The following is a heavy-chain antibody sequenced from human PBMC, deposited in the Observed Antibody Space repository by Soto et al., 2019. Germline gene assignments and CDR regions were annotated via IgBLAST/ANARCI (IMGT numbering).Heavy chain of an antibody. V-gene: IGHV3-53*01. CDR3: AVYGGSSF. J-gene: IGHJ4*02. CDR2: IFNDGST. Sequence: EVQLVESGGGLTQPGGSLTLSCVVSGFTVGSTHVTWVSQATGKVLQWVSAIFNDGSTYYADSVKGRFTISRDTSKNAVFLQMNSLRVEDTAVYVCAVYGGSSFWGQGTLVTVSS. CDR1: GFTVGSTH. D-gene: IGHD4-17*01.